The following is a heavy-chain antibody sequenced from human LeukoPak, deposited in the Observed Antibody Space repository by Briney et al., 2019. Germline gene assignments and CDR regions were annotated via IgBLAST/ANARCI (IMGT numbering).Heavy chain of an antibody. CDR3: AKGRGAFDI. Sequence: PGGSLRLSCVASGFTLSSYGMHWVRQAPGKGLEWVAVISNDGSNKYYADSVKGRFTISRDNSKNTLYLQMNSLRAEDTAVYYCAKGRGAFDIWGQRTMVTVSS. V-gene: IGHV3-30*18. J-gene: IGHJ3*02. D-gene: IGHD3-10*01. CDR2: ISNDGSNK. CDR1: GFTLSSYG.